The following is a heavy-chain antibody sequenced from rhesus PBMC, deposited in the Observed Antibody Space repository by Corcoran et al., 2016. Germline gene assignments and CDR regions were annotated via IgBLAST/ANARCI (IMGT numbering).Heavy chain of an antibody. CDR3: ARAHPWFPTYYFDY. CDR2: IYGSSGST. CDR1: DGSFSRSW. J-gene: IGHJ4*01. V-gene: IGHV4-160*01. Sequence: QVQLQESGPGLVKPSGTLSLTCAVSDGSFSRSWSGWTRQPPGQGLEWIGSIYGSSGSTEYNPSLKSRATISRDTSKNQFSLKLSSVTAADTAVYYCARAHPWFPTYYFDYWGQGVLVTVSS. D-gene: IGHD2-21*01.